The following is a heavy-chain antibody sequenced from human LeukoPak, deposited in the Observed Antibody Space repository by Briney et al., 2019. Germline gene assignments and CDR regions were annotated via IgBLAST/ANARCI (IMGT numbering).Heavy chain of an antibody. CDR2: ISGSGGST. CDR3: AKDSVKVTTVRRVPHYMDV. CDR1: GFTFSRYS. Sequence: PGGSLRLSCAASGFTFSRYSMNWVRQAPGKGLEWVSGISGSGGSTYYADSVKGRFTISRDNSKNTLYLQMNSLRAEDTAVYYCAKDSVKVTTVRRVPHYMDVWGKGTTVTISS. D-gene: IGHD4-17*01. J-gene: IGHJ6*03. V-gene: IGHV3-23*01.